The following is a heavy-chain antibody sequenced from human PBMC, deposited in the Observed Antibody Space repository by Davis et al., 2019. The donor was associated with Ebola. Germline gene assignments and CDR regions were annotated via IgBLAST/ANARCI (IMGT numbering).Heavy chain of an antibody. CDR2: IYHSGST. D-gene: IGHD3-3*01. CDR3: ARGDDFWSGYYTRRAVTYYFDY. Sequence: PSETLSLTCAVSGGSISSSNWWSWVRQPPGKGLEWIGEIYHSGSTNYNPSLKSRVTISVDTSKNQFSLKLSSVTAADTAVYYCARGDDFWSGYYTRRAVTYYFDYWGQGTLVTVSS. CDR1: GGSISSSNW. V-gene: IGHV4-4*02. J-gene: IGHJ4*02.